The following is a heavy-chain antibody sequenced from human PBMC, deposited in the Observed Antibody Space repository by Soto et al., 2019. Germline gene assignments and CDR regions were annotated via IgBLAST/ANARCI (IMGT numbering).Heavy chain of an antibody. CDR1: RISFGLKA. D-gene: IGHD2-8*01. CDR2: ISYDGSNK. CDR3: ERDNIRDIVIMIYYNERNDMEV. V-gene: IGHV3-30-3*01. J-gene: IGHJ6*01. Sequence: GGSXSLSCSSSRISFGLKAMHWVRQAQGKGLEWVSIISYDGSNKYYADSVKGRFTIARENSKNTLYLQMNSLRAEDTAVYYCERDNIRDIVIMIYYNERNDMEVWGQGTTVNV.